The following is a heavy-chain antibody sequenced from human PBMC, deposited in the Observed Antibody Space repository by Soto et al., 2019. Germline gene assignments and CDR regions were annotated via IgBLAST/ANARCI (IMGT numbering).Heavy chain of an antibody. V-gene: IGHV3-33*01. Sequence: PGGSLRLSCAASGFTFSTYGMHWVRQAPGKGLEWVAVTWFDGSKKNYAESVRGRSTISRDNSKNTLYLQMNTLRAEDTAVYYCVREGADFRMGDAFDIWGQGTRVTVSS. J-gene: IGHJ3*02. D-gene: IGHD2-8*01. CDR3: VREGADFRMGDAFDI. CDR1: GFTFSTYG. CDR2: TWFDGSKK.